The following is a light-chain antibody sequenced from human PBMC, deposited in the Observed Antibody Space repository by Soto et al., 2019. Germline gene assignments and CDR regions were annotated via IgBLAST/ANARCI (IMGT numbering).Light chain of an antibody. V-gene: IGKV1-27*01. CDR2: GTS. CDR1: QAIGNF. CDR3: QKYHTAPPA. Sequence: IQMTQSPSSLSASVGDRVTITCRASQAIGNFVAWYQQKPGKVPKLLIHGTSILQSGVPSRFSGSGSRTDFTLSISSLQPEDVGTFYCQKYHTAPPAFGPGTKVEIK. J-gene: IGKJ1*01.